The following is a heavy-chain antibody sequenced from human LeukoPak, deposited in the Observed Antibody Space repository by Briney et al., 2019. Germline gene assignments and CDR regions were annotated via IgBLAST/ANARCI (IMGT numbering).Heavy chain of an antibody. CDR3: ARLRYGGAFDI. Sequence: GGSLRLSCAASGFTVSSNYMSWVRQAPGKGLEWVSIIYSGGRTHYADFVKGRFTISRNNSKNTLYLQMNSLRDEDTAVYYCARLRYGGAFDIWGQGTMVIVSS. J-gene: IGHJ3*02. V-gene: IGHV3-53*04. CDR2: IYSGGRT. D-gene: IGHD4-17*01. CDR1: GFTVSSNY.